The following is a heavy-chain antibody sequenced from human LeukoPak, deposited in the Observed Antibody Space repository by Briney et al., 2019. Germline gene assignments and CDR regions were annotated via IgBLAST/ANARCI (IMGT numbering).Heavy chain of an antibody. CDR3: ATEGVSEVRGVIKGYYGMDV. CDR1: GYTLTELS. D-gene: IGHD3-10*01. V-gene: IGHV1-24*01. Sequence: ASVKVSCKVSGYTLTELSMHWVRQAPGKGLEWMGGFDPEDGETIYAQKFQGRVTMTEDTSTDTAYMELSSLRSEDTAVYYCATEGVSEVRGVIKGYYGMDVWGQGTTVTVSS. J-gene: IGHJ6*02. CDR2: FDPEDGET.